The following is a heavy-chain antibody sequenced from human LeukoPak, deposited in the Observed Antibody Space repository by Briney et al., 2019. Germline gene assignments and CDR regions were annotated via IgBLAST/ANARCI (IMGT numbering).Heavy chain of an antibody. CDR3: STGGGTHDY. V-gene: IGHV3-15*01. Sequence: GGSLGLSCAASGLTFNNAWMSWVRQAPGKGLELVGRIRSRSAGGTTDYGAPVKGRFTISRDDSKNTLYLQMNSLKTEDTAVYYCSTGGGTHDYWGQGTLVTVSS. J-gene: IGHJ4*02. D-gene: IGHD2-15*01. CDR2: IRSRSAGGTT. CDR1: GLTFNNAW.